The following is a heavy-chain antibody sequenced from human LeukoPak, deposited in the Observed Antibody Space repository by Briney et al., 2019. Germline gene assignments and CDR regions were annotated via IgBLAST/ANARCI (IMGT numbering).Heavy chain of an antibody. J-gene: IGHJ6*02. Sequence: GGSLRLSCAASGFTFRSYWMSWVRQTPGKGLEWVANIKQDGSEKYYVDSVKGRFTISRDNAKNSLYLQMNSLRAEDTAVYYCARLRYYGMDVWGQGTTVTVSS. CDR3: ARLRYYGMDV. V-gene: IGHV3-7*01. CDR2: IKQDGSEK. CDR1: GFTFRSYW.